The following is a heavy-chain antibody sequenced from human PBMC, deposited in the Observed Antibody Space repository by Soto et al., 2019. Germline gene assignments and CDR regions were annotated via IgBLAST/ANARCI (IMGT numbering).Heavy chain of an antibody. J-gene: IGHJ5*02. D-gene: IGHD5-12*01. Sequence: SVTVSCKASGGTFSSYAIRWVRQAPGQGLEWMGGIIPIFGTANYAQKFQGRVTITADESTSTAYMELSSLRSEDTAVYYCAGRGDGYNYFGPWGQGTLVTVSS. CDR2: IIPIFGTA. V-gene: IGHV1-69*13. CDR1: GGTFSSYA. CDR3: AGRGDGYNYFGP.